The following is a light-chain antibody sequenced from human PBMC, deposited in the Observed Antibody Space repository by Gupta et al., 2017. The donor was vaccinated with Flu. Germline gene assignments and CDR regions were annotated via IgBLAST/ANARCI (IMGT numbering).Light chain of an antibody. CDR3: ATWDDSLNGWV. V-gene: IGLV1-47*01. J-gene: IGLJ3*02. CDR2: RNN. CDR1: SSNIGNSF. Sequence: SVLTPPPSASGTPGQRVTISCSGSSSNIGNSFVFWYRQLPGTAPKLLIYRNNQRPSGVPDRFSGSKSGTSASLAISGLRSEDEADYYCATWDDSLNGWVFGGGTKLTVL.